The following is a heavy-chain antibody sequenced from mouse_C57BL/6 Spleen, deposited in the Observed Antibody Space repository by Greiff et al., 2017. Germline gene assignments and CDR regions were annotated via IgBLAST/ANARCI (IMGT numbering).Heavy chain of an antibody. CDR1: GYTFTSYT. J-gene: IGHJ4*01. V-gene: IGHV1-4*01. Sequence: VQLQQSGADLARPGASVKMSCKASGYTFTSYTMHWVKQRPGQGLEWIGYINPSSGYTKYNQKFKDKATLTADKSSSTAYMQLRSLTSEDSAVYYCARGRFAEDYAMDYWGQGTSVTVSS. CDR3: ARGRFAEDYAMDY. CDR2: INPSSGYT.